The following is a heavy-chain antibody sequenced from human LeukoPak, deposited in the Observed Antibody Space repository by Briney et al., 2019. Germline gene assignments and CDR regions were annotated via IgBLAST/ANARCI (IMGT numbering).Heavy chain of an antibody. CDR3: ARDSRQWLVPGNWFDP. J-gene: IGHJ5*02. CDR2: IYSGGST. V-gene: IGHV3-66*01. D-gene: IGHD6-19*01. Sequence: GGSLRLSCAASGFTVSSNYMSWVRQAPGKGLECVSVIYSGGSTYYADSVKGRLTISRDNSKNTLYLQMNSLRAEDTAVYYCARDSRQWLVPGNWFDPWGQGTLVTVSS. CDR1: GFTVSSNY.